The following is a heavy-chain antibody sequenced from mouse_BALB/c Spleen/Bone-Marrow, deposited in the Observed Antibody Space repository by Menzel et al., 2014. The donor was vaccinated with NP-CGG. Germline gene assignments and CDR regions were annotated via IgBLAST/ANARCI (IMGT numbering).Heavy chain of an antibody. CDR2: ISNGGCST. J-gene: IGHJ4*01. CDR3: ARHLYGNYGAMDY. D-gene: IGHD2-1*01. Sequence: EVKLVESGGGLVQPGGSLKLSCATSGFTFSDYYMYWVRQTPEKRLEWVAYISNGGCSTYYPDTVKGRFTISRDNAKNTLYLQMSRLKSEDTAMYYCARHLYGNYGAMDYWGQGTSVTVSS. CDR1: GFTFSDYY. V-gene: IGHV5-12*02.